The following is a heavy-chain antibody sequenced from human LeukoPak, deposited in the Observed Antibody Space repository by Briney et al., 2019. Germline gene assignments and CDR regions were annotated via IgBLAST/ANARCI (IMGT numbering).Heavy chain of an antibody. J-gene: IGHJ3*02. Sequence: SETLSLTCTVSGGSVSNADYYWSWIRHSPGKTLEWIGYIYHTGSNNYKYSLKSRVTISVDRSKNQFSLKLSSVTAADTAVYYCARESSLGYCSSTSCDDAFDIWGQGTMVTVSS. D-gene: IGHD2-2*01. V-gene: IGHV4-61*08. CDR2: IYHTGSN. CDR1: GGSVSNADYY. CDR3: ARESSLGYCSSTSCDDAFDI.